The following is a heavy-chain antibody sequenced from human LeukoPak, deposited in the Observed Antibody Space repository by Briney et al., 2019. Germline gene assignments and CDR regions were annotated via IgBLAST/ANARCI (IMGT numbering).Heavy chain of an antibody. CDR3: ARGRRNWNYVPDY. CDR2: MNPNSGNT. CDR1: GYTFTSYD. V-gene: IGHV1-8*01. J-gene: IGHJ4*02. Sequence: GASVKVSCKASGYTFTSYDINWVRQAPGQGLEWMGWMNPNSGNTGYAQKFQGRVTMTRNTSISTAYMELSSLRSEDTAVYYCARGRRNWNYVPDYWGQGTLVTVSS. D-gene: IGHD1-7*01.